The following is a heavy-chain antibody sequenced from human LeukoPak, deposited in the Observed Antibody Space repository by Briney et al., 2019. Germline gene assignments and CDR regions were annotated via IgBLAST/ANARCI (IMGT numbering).Heavy chain of an antibody. CDR3: ARGLGYCSSTSCSYYFDY. CDR1: GGSFSGYY. J-gene: IGHJ4*02. Sequence: SETLSLTCAVYGGSFSGYYWSWLRQPPGKGLEWIGEINHSGSTNYNPSLKSRVTISVDTSKNQFSLKLSSVTAADTAVYYCARGLGYCSSTSCSYYFDYWGQGTLVTVSS. V-gene: IGHV4-34*01. CDR2: INHSGST. D-gene: IGHD2-2*01.